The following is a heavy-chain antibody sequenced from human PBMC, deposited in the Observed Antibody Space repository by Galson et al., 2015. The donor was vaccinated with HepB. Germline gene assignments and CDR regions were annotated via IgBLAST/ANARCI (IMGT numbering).Heavy chain of an antibody. V-gene: IGHV3-23*01. CDR3: VRDLDIWGSHRDYFYH. CDR2: ISSGTGST. D-gene: IGHD3-16*02. J-gene: IGHJ4*02. CDR1: GFFFNNYA. Sequence: SLRLSCAASGFFFNNYAMNWVRQAPGKGLEWVSAISSGTGSTYYADSVKGRFTISRDNSKNTLYLQMNSLRPEDTAVYYCVRDLDIWGSHRDYFYHWGQGTLVTVSS.